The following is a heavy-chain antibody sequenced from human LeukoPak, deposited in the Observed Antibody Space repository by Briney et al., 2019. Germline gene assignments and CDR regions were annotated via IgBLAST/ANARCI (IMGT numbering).Heavy chain of an antibody. CDR1: GFTFSSHI. CDR2: IASSSSHI. CDR3: ARGSSADTTMGDY. V-gene: IGHV3-21*01. J-gene: IGHJ4*02. Sequence: GGSLRLSCAASGFTFSSHIMNWVRQAPGKGLEWVSSIASSSSHIYYADSVKGRFTISRDNGKNSLYLQMNSLRAEDTAVYYCARGSSADTTMGDYWGLGTLVTVSP. D-gene: IGHD5-18*01.